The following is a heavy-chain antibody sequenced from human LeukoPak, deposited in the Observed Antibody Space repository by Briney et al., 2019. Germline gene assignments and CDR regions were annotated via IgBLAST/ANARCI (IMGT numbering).Heavy chain of an antibody. D-gene: IGHD3-10*01. CDR3: ARDYYGSANYGMDV. CDR2: IYYSGST. Sequence: PSETLSPTCTVSGGSISSYYWSWIRQPPGKGLEWIGYIYYSGSTNYNPSLKSRVTISVDTSKNQFSLKLSSVTAADTAVYYCARDYYGSANYGMDVWGQGTTVTVSS. J-gene: IGHJ6*02. CDR1: GGSISSYY. V-gene: IGHV4-59*12.